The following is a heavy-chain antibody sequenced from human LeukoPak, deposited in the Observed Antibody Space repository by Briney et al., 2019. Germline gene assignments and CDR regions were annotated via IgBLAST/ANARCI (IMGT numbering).Heavy chain of an antibody. D-gene: IGHD1-7*01. Sequence: GASVKVSCKASGYTFTGYYMHWVRQAPGQGLEWVGWINPNSGGTNYAQKFQGRVTMTRDTSISTAYMELSRLRSDDTAVYYCAGIRYNWSYVHDRVEYYFDYWGQGTLVTVSS. CDR3: AGIRYNWSYVHDRVEYYFDY. J-gene: IGHJ4*02. CDR1: GYTFTGYY. V-gene: IGHV1-2*02. CDR2: INPNSGGT.